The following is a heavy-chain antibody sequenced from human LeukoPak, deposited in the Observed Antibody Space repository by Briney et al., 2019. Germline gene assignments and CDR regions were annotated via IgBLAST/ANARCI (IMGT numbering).Heavy chain of an antibody. J-gene: IGHJ3*02. CDR3: AKDLPQLRYFDWLLYGDAFDI. Sequence: GRSLRLSCAASGFTFSSYGMHWVRQAPGKGLEWVAVISYDGSNKYYADSVKGRFTISRDNSKNTLYLQMNSLRAEDTAVYYCAKDLPQLRYFDWLLYGDAFDIWGQGTMVTVSS. CDR1: GFTFSSYG. V-gene: IGHV3-30*18. CDR2: ISYDGSNK. D-gene: IGHD3-9*01.